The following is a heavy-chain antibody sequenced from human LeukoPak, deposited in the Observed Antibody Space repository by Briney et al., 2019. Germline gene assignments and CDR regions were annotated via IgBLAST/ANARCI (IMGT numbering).Heavy chain of an antibody. CDR3: ARGREFDY. J-gene: IGHJ4*02. V-gene: IGHV4-34*01. CDR1: GGSFSDYY. Sequence: SETLSLTCAVYGGSFSDYYWSWIRQPPGKGLEWIGEINHSGSTNYNPSLKSRVTISVDTSKNQFSLKLSSVTAADTAVHYCARGREFDYWGQGTLVTVSS. CDR2: INHSGST. D-gene: IGHD1-26*01.